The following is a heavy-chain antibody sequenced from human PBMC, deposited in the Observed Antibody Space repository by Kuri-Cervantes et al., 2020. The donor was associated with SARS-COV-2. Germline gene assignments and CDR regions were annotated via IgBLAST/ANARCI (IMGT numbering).Heavy chain of an antibody. CDR3: SRGRQWGQDN. Sequence: GGSLSLSCRVSGFTFSIYSMNWVRQATGKGLEWVSYIPGGSNIIYYADSVEGRFTISRDNAKNLLYLQMNSLRDEDEAVYYCSRGRQWGQDNSGQGTLVTVSS. V-gene: IGHV3-48*02. J-gene: IGHJ4*02. CDR2: IPGGSNII. CDR1: GFTFSIYS. D-gene: IGHD2-15*01.